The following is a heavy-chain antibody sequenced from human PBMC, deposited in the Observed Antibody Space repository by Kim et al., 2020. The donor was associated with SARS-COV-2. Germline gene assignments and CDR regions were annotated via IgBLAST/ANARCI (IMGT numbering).Heavy chain of an antibody. Sequence: GGSLRLSCAASGFTFSSYAMHWVRQAPGKGLEWVAVISYDESNKYYADSVKGRFTISRDNSKNTLYLQMNSLRAEDTAVFYCARGDYYGSGSYYKGYFDYWGQGTLVTVSS. J-gene: IGHJ4*02. CDR2: ISYDESNK. D-gene: IGHD3-10*01. CDR1: GFTFSSYA. V-gene: IGHV3-30-3*01. CDR3: ARGDYYGSGSYYKGYFDY.